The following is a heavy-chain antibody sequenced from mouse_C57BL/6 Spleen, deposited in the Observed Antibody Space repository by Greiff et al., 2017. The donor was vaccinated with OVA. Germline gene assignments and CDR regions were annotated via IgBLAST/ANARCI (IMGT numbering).Heavy chain of an antibody. Sequence: VQLQQPGAELVKPGASVKMSCKASGYTFTSYWITWVKQRPGQGLEWIGDIYPGSGSTNYNEKFKSKATLTVDTSSSTAYMQLSSLTSEDSAVYYCAREGIYYDYDGYWGQGTTLTVSS. CDR3: AREGIYYDYDGY. J-gene: IGHJ2*01. V-gene: IGHV1-55*01. CDR2: IYPGSGST. D-gene: IGHD2-4*01. CDR1: GYTFTSYW.